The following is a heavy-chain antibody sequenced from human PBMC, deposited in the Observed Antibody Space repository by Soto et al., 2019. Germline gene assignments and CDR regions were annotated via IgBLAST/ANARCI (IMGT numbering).Heavy chain of an antibody. CDR3: ANRYYGGTRGDAFDI. V-gene: IGHV5-51*01. J-gene: IGHJ3*02. CDR2: IYPGDSDT. D-gene: IGHD4-17*01. Sequence: GESLKISCKGSGYSFTSYWIGWVRQMPGKGLEWMGIIYPGDSDTRYSPSFQGQVTISADKSISTAYLQWSSLKASDTAMYYFANRYYGGTRGDAFDIWGQGTMVTVSS. CDR1: GYSFTSYW.